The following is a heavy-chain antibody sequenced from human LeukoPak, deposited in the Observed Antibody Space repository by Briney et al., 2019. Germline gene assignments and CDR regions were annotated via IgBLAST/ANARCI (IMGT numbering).Heavy chain of an antibody. CDR2: ISNNGGYT. V-gene: IGHV3-23*01. CDR3: ARSSMADY. Sequence: GGSLRLSCAASGFTFSSSAMSWVRQAPGKGLEWVSAISNNGGYTYYADSVQGRFTISRDNSKNTLYLQMNSLRAEDTAVYYCARSSMADYWGQGTLVTVSS. J-gene: IGHJ4*02. D-gene: IGHD2-8*01. CDR1: GFTFSSSA.